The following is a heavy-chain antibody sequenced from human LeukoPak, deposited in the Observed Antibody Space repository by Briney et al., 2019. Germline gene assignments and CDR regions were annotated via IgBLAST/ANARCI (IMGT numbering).Heavy chain of an antibody. Sequence: ASVKASCKASGYTFTGYYMHWVRQAPGQGLEWMGWINPNSGGTNYAQKFQGWVTITRDTSISTAYMELSRLRSGDTAVYCCARATGVATMKAFYYWGQGTLVTVSS. CDR2: INPNSGGT. CDR3: ARATGVATMKAFYY. D-gene: IGHD5-12*01. CDR1: GYTFTGYY. V-gene: IGHV1-2*04. J-gene: IGHJ4*02.